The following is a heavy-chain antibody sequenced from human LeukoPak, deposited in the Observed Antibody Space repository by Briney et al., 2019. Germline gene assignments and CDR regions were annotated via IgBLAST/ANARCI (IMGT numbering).Heavy chain of an antibody. Sequence: SETLSLTCAVSGGSISSNNWWIWVRQSPEKGLEWIGEIYHDGSTNYNPSLKGRVAISMDKSKNQLSLKLNFVTAADTAVYYCARDRGGYTYSHDYWGQGTLVTVSS. CDR1: GGSISSNNW. J-gene: IGHJ4*02. V-gene: IGHV4-4*02. D-gene: IGHD5-18*01. CDR3: ARDRGGYTYSHDY. CDR2: IYHDGST.